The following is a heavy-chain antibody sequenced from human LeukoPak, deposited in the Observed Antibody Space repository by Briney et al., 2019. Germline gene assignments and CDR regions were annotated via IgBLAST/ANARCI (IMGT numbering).Heavy chain of an antibody. Sequence: SETLSLTCTVSGGSISSSSYYWGWIRQPPGKGLEWIGSIYYSGSTYYNPPLKSRVTISVDTSKNQFSLKLSSVTAADTAVYYCARHGYYYYGMDVWGQGTTVTVSS. J-gene: IGHJ6*02. V-gene: IGHV4-39*01. CDR2: IYYSGST. CDR3: ARHGYYYYGMDV. CDR1: GGSISSSSYY.